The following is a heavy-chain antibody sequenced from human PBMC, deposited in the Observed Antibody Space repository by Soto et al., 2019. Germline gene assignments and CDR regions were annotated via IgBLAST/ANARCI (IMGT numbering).Heavy chain of an antibody. J-gene: IGHJ4*02. V-gene: IGHV4-39*01. CDR3: ARLTLLEWLLYGYFDY. Sequence: SETLSLTCTVSGGSISSSSYYWGWIRQPPGKGLEWIGSIYYSGSTYYNPSLKSRVTISVDTSKNQFSLKLSSVTAADTAVYYCARLTLLEWLLYGYFDYWGQGTLVTVSS. CDR2: IYYSGST. D-gene: IGHD3-3*01. CDR1: GGSISSSSYY.